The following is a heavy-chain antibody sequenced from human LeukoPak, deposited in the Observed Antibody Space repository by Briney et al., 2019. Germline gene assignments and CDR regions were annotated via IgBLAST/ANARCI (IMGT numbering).Heavy chain of an antibody. Sequence: GGSLRLSCAASGFAVSSNYMSWVRQAPGKGLEYVSLIYTGDNTYYADSVKGRFTISRDNAKNTLYLQMNSLRVEDTAIYYCARVNHLIVSGGTALLDTWGQGTLVTVSS. V-gene: IGHV3-53*01. J-gene: IGHJ5*02. D-gene: IGHD2-15*01. CDR3: ARVNHLIVSGGTALLDT. CDR1: GFAVSSNY. CDR2: IYTGDNT.